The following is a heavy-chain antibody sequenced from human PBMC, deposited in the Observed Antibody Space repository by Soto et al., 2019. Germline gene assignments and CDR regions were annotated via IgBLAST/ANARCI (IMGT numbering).Heavy chain of an antibody. J-gene: IGHJ5*02. V-gene: IGHV1-24*01. CDR3: ATDRGIAVAGKGWFDP. CDR2: FDPEDGET. D-gene: IGHD6-19*01. Sequence: ASVKVSCKVSGYTLTELSMHWVRQAPGKGLEWMGGFDPEDGETIYAQRFQGRVTMTEDTSTDTAYMELSSLRSEDTAVYYCATDRGIAVAGKGWFDPWGQGTLVTVSS. CDR1: GYTLTELS.